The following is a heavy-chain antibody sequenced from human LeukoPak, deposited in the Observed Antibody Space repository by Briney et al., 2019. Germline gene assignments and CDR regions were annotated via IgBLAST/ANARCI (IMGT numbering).Heavy chain of an antibody. CDR2: INSDGSST. D-gene: IGHD3-22*01. CDR1: GFTFSSYA. J-gene: IGHJ4*02. CDR3: AREPYYYDSSGYYSLHYFDY. Sequence: GGSLRLSCVASGFTFSSYAMSWVRQAPGKGLEWVSRINSDGSSTSYADSVKGRFTISRDNAKNTLYLQMNSLRAEDTAVYYCAREPYYYDSSGYYSLHYFDYWGQGTLVTVSS. V-gene: IGHV3-74*01.